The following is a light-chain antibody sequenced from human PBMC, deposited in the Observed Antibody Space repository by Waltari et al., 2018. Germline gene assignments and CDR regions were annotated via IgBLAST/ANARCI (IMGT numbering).Light chain of an antibody. CDR1: NSHVGNYNL. CDR3: CSYAGSGTYV. V-gene: IGLV2-23*02. J-gene: IGLJ1*01. CDR2: EVI. Sequence: QSALTQPASVSGTPGQSITITCTGTNSHVGNYNLVSWYQHHPGEAPKLMICEVIKRPSGVSNRFSGSKSGNTASLTISGLQAEDEADYYCCSYAGSGTYVFGTGTKVTVL.